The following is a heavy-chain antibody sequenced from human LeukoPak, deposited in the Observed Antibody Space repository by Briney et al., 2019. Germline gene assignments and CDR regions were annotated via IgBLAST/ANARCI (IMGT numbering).Heavy chain of an antibody. CDR3: ARESGYYYDTSGYTFDY. J-gene: IGHJ4*02. CDR2: IYTSGST. CDR1: GGSISNYY. V-gene: IGHV4-4*07. D-gene: IGHD3-22*01. Sequence: SETLSLTGTVSGGSISNYYWSWIRQSAGKGLEWIGRIYTSGSTNYNPSLKSRVSMSVDTSKNQFSLRLRSVTAADTAVYYCARESGYYYDTSGYTFDYWGQGIVVTVSS.